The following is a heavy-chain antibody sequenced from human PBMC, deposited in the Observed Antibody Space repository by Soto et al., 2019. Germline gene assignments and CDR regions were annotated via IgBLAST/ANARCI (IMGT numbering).Heavy chain of an antibody. V-gene: IGHV4-34*01. CDR1: GGSFSGYY. D-gene: IGHD3-22*01. J-gene: IGHJ6*02. CDR2: INHSGST. CDR3: ARESYYDSSDTYYYYGMDV. Sequence: SETLSLTCAVYGGSFSGYYWGWIRQPPGKGLEWIGEINHSGSTNYNPSLKSRVTISVDTSKNQFSLKLSFVTAADTAVYYCARESYYDSSDTYYYYGMDVWGQGTTVTVSS.